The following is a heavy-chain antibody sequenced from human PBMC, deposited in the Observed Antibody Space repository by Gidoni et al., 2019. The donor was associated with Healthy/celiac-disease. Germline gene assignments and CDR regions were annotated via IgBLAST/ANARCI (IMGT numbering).Heavy chain of an antibody. CDR3: ARIWGSGVDYYYYYMDV. CDR2: INHSGST. D-gene: IGHD3-16*01. J-gene: IGHJ6*03. CDR1: GGSFSGYY. V-gene: IGHV4-34*01. Sequence: QVQLQQWGAGLLKPSETLSLTCAVYGGSFSGYYWSWIRQPPGKGLEWIGEINHSGSTNYNPSIKSRVTISVDTSKNQFSLKLSSVTAADTAVYYCARIWGSGVDYYYYYMDVWGKGTTVTVSS.